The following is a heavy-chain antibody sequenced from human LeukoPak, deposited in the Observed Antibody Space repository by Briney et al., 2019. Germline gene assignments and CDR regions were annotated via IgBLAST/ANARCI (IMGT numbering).Heavy chain of an antibody. CDR2: ISAYNGNT. J-gene: IGHJ3*02. Sequence: ASVKVSCKASGYTSTSYGISWVRQAPGQGLEWMGWISAYNGNTNYAQKLQGRVTMTTDTSTSTAYMELRSLRSDDTAVYYCARRRWGYYDSSGPGVAAFDIWGQGTMVTVSS. CDR3: ARRRWGYYDSSGPGVAAFDI. D-gene: IGHD3-22*01. V-gene: IGHV1-18*01. CDR1: GYTSTSYG.